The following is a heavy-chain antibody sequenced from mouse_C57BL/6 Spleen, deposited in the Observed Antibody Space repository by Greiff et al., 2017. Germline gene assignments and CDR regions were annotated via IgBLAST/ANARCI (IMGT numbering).Heavy chain of an antibody. CDR1: GYTFTSYW. J-gene: IGHJ2*01. CDR2: IDPSDSYT. Sequence: QVQLQQSGAELVKPGASVKLSCKASGYTFTSYWMQWVKQRPGQGLEWIGEIDPSDSYTNYNQKFKGKATLTVDTSSSTAYMQLSSLTSEDSAVYYCARCYYGSSYIDYWGQGTTLTVSS. CDR3: ARCYYGSSYIDY. V-gene: IGHV1-50*01. D-gene: IGHD1-1*01.